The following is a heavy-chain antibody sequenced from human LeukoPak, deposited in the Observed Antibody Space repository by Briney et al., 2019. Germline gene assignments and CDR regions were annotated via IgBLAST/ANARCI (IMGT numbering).Heavy chain of an antibody. V-gene: IGHV3-23*01. CDR3: AKDLIRWLPMGLFDY. CDR2: ISGSGGST. D-gene: IGHD3-22*01. Sequence: PVGSLRLSCAASGFTFSSYAMSWVRQAPGKGLEWVSAISGSGGSTYYADSVKGRFTISRDNSKNTLYLQMNSLRAEDTAVYYCAKDLIRWLPMGLFDYWGQGTLVTVSS. J-gene: IGHJ4*02. CDR1: GFTFSSYA.